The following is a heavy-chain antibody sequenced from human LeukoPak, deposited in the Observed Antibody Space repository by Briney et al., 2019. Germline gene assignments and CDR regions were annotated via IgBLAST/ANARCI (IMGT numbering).Heavy chain of an antibody. CDR2: IYYSGST. J-gene: IGHJ4*02. V-gene: IGHV4-39*07. CDR3: VIRTVAAAGSSDY. D-gene: IGHD6-13*01. Sequence: SETLSLTCTVSGGSISSSSYYWGWIRQPPGKGLEWIGSIYYSGSTYYNPSLKSRVTISVDTSKNQFSLKLSSVTAADTAVYYCVIRTVAAAGSSDYWGQGTLVTVSS. CDR1: GGSISSSSYY.